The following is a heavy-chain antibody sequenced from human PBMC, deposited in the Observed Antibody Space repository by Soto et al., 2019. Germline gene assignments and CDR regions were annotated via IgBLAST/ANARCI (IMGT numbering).Heavy chain of an antibody. CDR3: ARDRRYCSGGICYSLASSGWFH. D-gene: IGHD2-15*01. V-gene: IGHV3-30-3*01. CDR1: GFTFSSYA. J-gene: IGHJ4*02. CDR2: ISYDGSNK. Sequence: QVQLVESGGGVVQPVRSLRLSCAASGFTFSSYAMHCVRQAPFKWLEWVAVISYDGSNKYYADSVKGRFTISRDNSKNTLYLEMNSRRAEDTAVYYCARDRRYCSGGICYSLASSGWFHWGQETLVTVSS.